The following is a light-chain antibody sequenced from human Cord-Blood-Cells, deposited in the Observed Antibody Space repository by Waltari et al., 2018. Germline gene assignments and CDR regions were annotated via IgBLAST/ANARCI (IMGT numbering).Light chain of an antibody. J-gene: IGLJ3*02. Sequence: QSALTQPASVSWSPGQSNTLSCTGTSSEVGGYNSVPWFQPHPGKAPQPMIYYVSKRPLGGSNPLPGSKSGNTASLANSGLQAEGEADYYRSSYTSSSTRVVGGGTQLAVL. CDR3: SSYTSSSTRV. V-gene: IGLV2-14*03. CDR1: SSEVGGYNS. CDR2: YVS.